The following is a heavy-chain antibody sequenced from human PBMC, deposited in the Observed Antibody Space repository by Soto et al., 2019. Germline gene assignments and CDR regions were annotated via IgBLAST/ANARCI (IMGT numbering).Heavy chain of an antibody. CDR2: INPNSGGT. J-gene: IGHJ6*02. V-gene: IGHV1-2*02. CDR3: ARGANYDILAGYFSPHYSYDYGMDF. CDR1: GYTFTGYY. D-gene: IGHD3-9*01. Sequence: ASVKVSCKASGYTFTGYYMHWVRQAPGQGLEWMGWINPNSGGTNYAQKFQGRVTMTRDTSISTAYMELSRLRSDDTAVYYCARGANYDILAGYFSPHYSYDYGMDFWGQGTTVTVSS.